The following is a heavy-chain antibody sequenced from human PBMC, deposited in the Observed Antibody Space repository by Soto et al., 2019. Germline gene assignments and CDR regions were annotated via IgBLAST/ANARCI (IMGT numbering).Heavy chain of an antibody. CDR1: GGSISSYY. CDR2: IYYSGST. J-gene: IGHJ4*02. V-gene: IGHV4-59*08. CDR3: ARLNYDILTGTFDY. Sequence: ASETLSLTCTVSGGSISSYYWSWIRQPPGKGLEWIGYIYYSGSTNYNPSLKSRVTISVDTSKNQFSLKLSSVTAADTAVYYCARLNYDILTGTFDYWGQGTLVTVSS. D-gene: IGHD3-9*01.